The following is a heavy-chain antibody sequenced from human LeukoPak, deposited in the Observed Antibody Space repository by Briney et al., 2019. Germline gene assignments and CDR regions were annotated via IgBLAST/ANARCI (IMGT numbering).Heavy chain of an antibody. D-gene: IGHD3-16*01. CDR3: ARGGGLDV. CDR2: INHNGNVN. Sequence: GGSLRLSCAASGFTFSTYWMNWARQAPGKGLGWVASINHNGNVNYYVDSVKGRFTISRDNAKNSLYLQMSNLRAEDTAVYFCARGGGLDVWGQGATVTVSS. CDR1: GFTFSTYW. J-gene: IGHJ6*02. V-gene: IGHV3-7*03.